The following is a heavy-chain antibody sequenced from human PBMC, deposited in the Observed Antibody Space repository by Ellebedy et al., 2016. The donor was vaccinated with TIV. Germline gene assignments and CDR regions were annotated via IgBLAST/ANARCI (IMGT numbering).Heavy chain of an antibody. D-gene: IGHD6-19*01. J-gene: IGHJ4*02. CDR2: ISHDGSSQ. V-gene: IGHV3-30-3*01. CDR3: ARDLDKSSGWYGGAAY. CDR1: GITFSSYS. Sequence: PGGSLRLSCGVSGITFSSYSMTWVRQAPGKGLEWVAVISHDGSSQYYADSVKGRFTVSRDNSMTTVYLEMNSLRAEDTALYDCARDLDKSSGWYGGAAYWGQGTQVTVSS.